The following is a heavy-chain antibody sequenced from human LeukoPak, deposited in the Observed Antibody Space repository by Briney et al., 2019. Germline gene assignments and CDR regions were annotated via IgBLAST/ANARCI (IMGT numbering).Heavy chain of an antibody. Sequence: SQTLSLTCTVSGGSISSGDYYWSWIRQPPGKGLEWIGYIYYSGSTYYNPSLKSRVTISVDTSKNQFSLKLSSVTAADTAVYYCARQRYSSGWYPGAYIWGQGTMVTVSS. D-gene: IGHD6-19*01. CDR1: GGSISSGDYY. CDR2: IYYSGST. J-gene: IGHJ3*02. V-gene: IGHV4-30-4*01. CDR3: ARQRYSSGWYPGAYI.